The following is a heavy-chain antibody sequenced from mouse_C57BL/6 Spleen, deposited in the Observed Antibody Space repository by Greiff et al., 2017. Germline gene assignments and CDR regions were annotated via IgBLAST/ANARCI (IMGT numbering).Heavy chain of an antibody. D-gene: IGHD1-1*01. CDR2: IYPESGNT. CDR3: ARDTTVVARGFAY. Sequence: VQLQESGAELVRPGASVKLSCKASGYTFTDYYINWVKHRPGQGLEWIARIYPESGNTYYNEKFKGKATLTAEKSSSTAYMQLSSLTSEDSAVYVCARDTTVVARGFAYWGQGTLVTVSA. CDR1: GYTFTDYY. J-gene: IGHJ3*01. V-gene: IGHV1-76*01.